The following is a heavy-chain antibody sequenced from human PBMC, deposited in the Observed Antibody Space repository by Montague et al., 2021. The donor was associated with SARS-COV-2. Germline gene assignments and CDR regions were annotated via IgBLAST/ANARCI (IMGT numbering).Heavy chain of an antibody. CDR3: VRGIEAAGSYDY. J-gene: IGHJ4*02. V-gene: IGHV6-1*01. CDR1: GDSVSSNSAT. Sequence: CAISGDSVSSNSATWNWIRQSPSRGLEWLGRTYYRSMWKSDYARSVKSRIAINPDTSKNQFSLQLSSATPEDTALYYCVRGIEAAGSYDYWGQVTLVTVSS. CDR2: TYYRSMWKS. D-gene: IGHD6-13*01.